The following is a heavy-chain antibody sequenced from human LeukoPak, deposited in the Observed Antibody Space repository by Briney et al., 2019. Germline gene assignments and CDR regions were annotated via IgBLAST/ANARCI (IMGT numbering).Heavy chain of an antibody. J-gene: IGHJ4*02. CDR1: GFTFSSYW. V-gene: IGHV3-74*01. CDR2: INTDGSST. Sequence: GGSLRLSCAASGFTFSSYWMHWVRQAPGKGLVWVSRINTDGSSTSHADSVKGRLTISRDNAKNTLYLQMNSLRAEDTAVYYCARDDNGPIAVTAPFDYWGQGTLVTVSS. CDR3: ARDDNGPIAVTAPFDY. D-gene: IGHD6-19*01.